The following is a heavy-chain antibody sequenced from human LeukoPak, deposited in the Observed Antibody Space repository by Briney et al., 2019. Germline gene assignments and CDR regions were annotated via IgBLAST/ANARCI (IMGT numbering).Heavy chain of an antibody. D-gene: IGHD3-3*02. V-gene: IGHV1-69*05. CDR2: IIPIYGTP. Sequence: ASVKVSCKASGGTLSGYAISWVRQARGQGLEWMGGIIPIYGTPHSAQKFQGRVTITTDESTSTAFMDLSSLRSEDTAVYYCARGKLGYYYYHMDAWGKGTTVTVSS. J-gene: IGHJ6*03. CDR3: ARGKLGYYYYHMDA. CDR1: GGTLSGYA.